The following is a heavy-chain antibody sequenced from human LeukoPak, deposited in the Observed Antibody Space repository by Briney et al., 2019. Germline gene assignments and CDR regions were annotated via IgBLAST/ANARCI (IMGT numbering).Heavy chain of an antibody. CDR3: ARAPGPRVRHPSVWFDP. D-gene: IGHD2-8*02. Sequence: SETLSLTCAVSGGSFSGYYWSWIRQPPGKGLEWIGEINHSGSTNYNPSLKSRVTISVDTSKNQFSPKLSSVTAADTAVYYCARAPGPRVRHPSVWFDPWGQGTLVTVSS. V-gene: IGHV4-34*01. J-gene: IGHJ5*02. CDR2: INHSGST. CDR1: GGSFSGYY.